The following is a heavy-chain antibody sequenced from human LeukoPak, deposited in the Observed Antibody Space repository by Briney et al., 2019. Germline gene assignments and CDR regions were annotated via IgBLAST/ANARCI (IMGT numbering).Heavy chain of an antibody. CDR2: IYYSGST. V-gene: IGHV4-39*01. Sequence: SETLSLTCAVSGGSISSTTSYWGWIRQPPGKGLEWIGRIYYSGSTFYNPSLKRRVTISVDTSKNQLSLRLSSVTAADTAVYYCARHGSTDYFDYWGQGTLVTVSS. CDR3: ARHGSTDYFDY. D-gene: IGHD2-2*03. CDR1: GGSISSTTSY. J-gene: IGHJ4*02.